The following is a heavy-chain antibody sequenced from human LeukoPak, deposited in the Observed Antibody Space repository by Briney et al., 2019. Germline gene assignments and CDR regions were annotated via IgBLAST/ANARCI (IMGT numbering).Heavy chain of an antibody. CDR3: AKDKYSSSWYDGYYFDY. J-gene: IGHJ4*02. Sequence: PGGSLRLSCAASGFTFDDYAMHWVRQAPGKGLEWVSLISWDGGSTYYADSVKGRSTISRDNSKNSLYLQMNSLRAEDTALYYCAKDKYSSSWYDGYYFDYWGQGTLVTVSS. V-gene: IGHV3-43D*03. CDR2: ISWDGGST. CDR1: GFTFDDYA. D-gene: IGHD6-13*01.